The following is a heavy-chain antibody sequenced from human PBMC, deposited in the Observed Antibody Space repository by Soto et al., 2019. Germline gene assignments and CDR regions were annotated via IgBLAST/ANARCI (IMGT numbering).Heavy chain of an antibody. CDR2: ISGSGGST. Sequence: GGSLRLSCAASGFTFSRYAMSWVRQAPGQGLEWVSAISGSGGSTYYADSVKGRFTISRDNSKNTLYLQRNSLRAEDTAVYYWSKSRWHYYYRMDVWGQGTTVTVSS. CDR1: GFTFSRYA. CDR3: SKSRWHYYYRMDV. D-gene: IGHD4-17*01. J-gene: IGHJ6*02. V-gene: IGHV3-23*01.